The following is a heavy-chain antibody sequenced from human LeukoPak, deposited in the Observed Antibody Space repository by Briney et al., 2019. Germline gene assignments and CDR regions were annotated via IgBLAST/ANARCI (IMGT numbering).Heavy chain of an antibody. CDR2: VYYSGST. J-gene: IGHJ4*02. CDR3: ARERCSAGTCYLDY. V-gene: IGHV4-59*11. Sequence: SETLSLTCTVPGGSIRSHYWSWIRQPPGKGLEWIGYVYYSGSTNSNPSLTSKVCISVDTSRHQFSLKLSSVTAADTAVYYCARERCSAGTCYLDYWGQGTLVTVS. CDR1: GGSIRSHY. D-gene: IGHD2-15*01.